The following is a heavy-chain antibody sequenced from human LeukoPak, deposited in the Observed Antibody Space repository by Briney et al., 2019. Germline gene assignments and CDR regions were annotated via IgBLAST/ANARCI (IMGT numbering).Heavy chain of an antibody. CDR3: ARGRPAHYFDS. V-gene: IGHV3-66*01. J-gene: IGHJ4*02. CDR1: GFTVSSTY. Sequence: GGSLRLSCAASGFTVSSTYLTWVRQAPGKGLEWLSVIYSGGYTYYADSVKGRFFISRDISEDMVYLQMNSLSVEDTAVYFCARGRPAHYFDSWGPGTLVTVS. CDR2: IYSGGYT. D-gene: IGHD6-6*01.